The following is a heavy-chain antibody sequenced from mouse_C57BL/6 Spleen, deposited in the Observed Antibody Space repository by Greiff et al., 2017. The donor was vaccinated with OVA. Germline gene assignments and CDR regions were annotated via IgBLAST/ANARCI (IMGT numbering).Heavy chain of an antibody. CDR2: IDPSDSDT. V-gene: IGHV1-69*01. CDR1: GYTFTSYW. Sequence: VQLQQPGAELVMPGASVKLSCKASGYTFTSYWMHWVKQRPGQGLEWIGEIDPSDSDTNYNQKFKGKATLTVDKSSSTAYMQLSSLTSEDSAVYYCARSDCGSPFAYWGQGTSVTVSA. D-gene: IGHD2-4*01. J-gene: IGHJ3*01. CDR3: ARSDCGSPFAY.